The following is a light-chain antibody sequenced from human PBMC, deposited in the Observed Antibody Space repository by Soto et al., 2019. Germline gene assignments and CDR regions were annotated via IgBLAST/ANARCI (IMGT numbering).Light chain of an antibody. CDR3: SSYTSPSTYV. J-gene: IGLJ1*01. CDR1: SSDVGGYNY. CDR2: DVS. V-gene: IGLV2-14*01. Sequence: QSVLTQPASVSGSPGQSITITCTGTSSDVGGYNYVSWYQQHPGKAPKLMIYDVSNRPSGVSNRFSGSKSGNTASLTISGLQAEDEADYYCSSYTSPSTYVFAIGTKVTVL.